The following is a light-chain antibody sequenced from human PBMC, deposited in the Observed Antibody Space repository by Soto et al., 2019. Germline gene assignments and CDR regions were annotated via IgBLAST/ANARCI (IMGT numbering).Light chain of an antibody. Sequence: QSVLTQPPSASGSPGQSVTISCTGTSSDVGAYNYVSWYQQYPGKAPKLMIYDVSNRPSGVSNRFSGSKSGNTASLTISGLQAEDEADYYCSSYTSSSTLLYVFGTGTKLTVL. V-gene: IGLV2-14*01. CDR2: DVS. J-gene: IGLJ1*01. CDR3: SSYTSSSTLLYV. CDR1: SSDVGAYNY.